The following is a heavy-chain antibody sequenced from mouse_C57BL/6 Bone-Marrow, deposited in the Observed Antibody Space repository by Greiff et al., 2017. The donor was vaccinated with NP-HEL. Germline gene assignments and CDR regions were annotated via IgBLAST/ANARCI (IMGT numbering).Heavy chain of an antibody. CDR1: GYTFTSYW. V-gene: IGHV1-55*01. J-gene: IGHJ1*03. CDR3: ASRLYYDSSPWYCDV. D-gene: IGHD1-1*01. CDR2: IYPGSGST. Sequence: QVQLQQPGAELVKPGASVKMSCKASGYTFTSYWITWVKQRPGQGLEWIGDIYPGSGSTNYNEKFKSKATLTVDTSSSTAYMQLSSLTSEDSAVYYCASRLYYDSSPWYCDVWGTDTTVTVST.